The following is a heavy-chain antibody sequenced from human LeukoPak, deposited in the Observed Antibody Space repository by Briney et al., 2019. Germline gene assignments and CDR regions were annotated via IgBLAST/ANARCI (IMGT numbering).Heavy chain of an antibody. Sequence: GGSLTLSCEASGVSLGSYAMSWIRQAPGRGLEYIAYISRSSQDINYAESVRGRFTVSRDNSRNSLYLDMNGLRAEDTAVYYCAGDPSVGSTWYYYVDVWGEGTTVTVSS. D-gene: IGHD6-13*01. CDR2: ISRSSQDI. CDR3: AGDPSVGSTWYYYVDV. CDR1: GVSLGSYA. J-gene: IGHJ6*03. V-gene: IGHV3-21*05.